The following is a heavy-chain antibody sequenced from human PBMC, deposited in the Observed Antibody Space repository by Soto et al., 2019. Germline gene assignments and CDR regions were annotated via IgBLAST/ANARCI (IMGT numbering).Heavy chain of an antibody. CDR1: GLTFSDAW. CDR2: IKSKTVGGTI. CDR3: NTDPSGWI. J-gene: IGHJ1*01. D-gene: IGHD6-19*01. Sequence: EVQLVESGGGLVKPGGSLRLSCAVSGLTFSDAWMTWVRQAPGKGLEWVGRIKSKTVGGTIDYAAPVKGRFTISRDDSKNTVYLQMNSLKDEDTAVYYCNTDPSGWIWGQGTLVTVSS. V-gene: IGHV3-15*01.